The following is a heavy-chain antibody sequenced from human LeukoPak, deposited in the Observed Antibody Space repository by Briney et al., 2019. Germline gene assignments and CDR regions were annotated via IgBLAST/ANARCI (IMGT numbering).Heavy chain of an antibody. D-gene: IGHD4-17*01. CDR1: GFTFSSYG. CDR2: IWYDGSNK. J-gene: IGHJ4*02. V-gene: IGHV3-33*01. Sequence: GGSLRLSCAASGFTFSSYGMHWVRQAPGKGLEWVAVIWYDGSNKYYADSVKGRLTISRDNSKNTLYLQMNSLRAEDTAVYYCARAYYGDYVASDFDYWGQGTLVTVSS. CDR3: ARAYYGDYVASDFDY.